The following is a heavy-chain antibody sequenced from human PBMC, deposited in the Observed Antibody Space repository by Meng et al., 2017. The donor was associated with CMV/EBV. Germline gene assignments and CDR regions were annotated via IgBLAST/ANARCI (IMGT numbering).Heavy chain of an antibody. CDR2: INHSGST. CDR1: GGSISSYY. CDR3: AKEVVRGENWFDP. J-gene: IGHJ5*02. D-gene: IGHD3-10*01. Sequence: SETLSLTCTVSGGSISSYYWSWIRQPPGKGLEWIGEINHSGSTNYNPSLKSRVTISVDTSKNQFSLKLSSVTAADTAVYYCAKEVVRGENWFDPWGQGTLVTVSS. V-gene: IGHV4-34*01.